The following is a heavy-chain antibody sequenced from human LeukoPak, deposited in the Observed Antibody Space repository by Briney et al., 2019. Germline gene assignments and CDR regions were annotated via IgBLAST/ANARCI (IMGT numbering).Heavy chain of an antibody. CDR3: ARRTYYYGSGSYYNRGREGIDY. D-gene: IGHD3-10*01. Sequence: SETLSLTCAVYGGSFSGYYWSWIRQPPGKGLEWIGEINHSGSTNYNPSLKSRVTISVDTSKNQFSLKLSSVTAADTAVYYCARRTYYYGSGSYYNRGREGIDYWGQGILVTVSS. CDR2: INHSGST. J-gene: IGHJ4*02. V-gene: IGHV4-34*01. CDR1: GGSFSGYY.